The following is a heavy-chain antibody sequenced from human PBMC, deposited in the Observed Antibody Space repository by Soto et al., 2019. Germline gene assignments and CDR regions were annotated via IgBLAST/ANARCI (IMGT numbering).Heavy chain of an antibody. CDR1: GFTFSSYW. CDR3: ARAQWLADDAVDI. V-gene: IGHV3-74*01. D-gene: IGHD6-19*01. J-gene: IGHJ3*02. CDR2: VKGDGSDT. Sequence: LRLSCAASGFTFSSYWMHWVRQAPGKGLVRVSRVKGDGSDTTYADSVKGRFTISRDNTKNTLYLQMNSLRPEDTAVYYCARAQWLADDAVDIWGHGILVTVS.